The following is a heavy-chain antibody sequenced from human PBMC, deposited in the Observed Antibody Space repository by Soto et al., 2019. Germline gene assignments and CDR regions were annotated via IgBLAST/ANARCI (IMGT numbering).Heavy chain of an antibody. Sequence: SGPTLVNPTQTLTLNCTFSGFSLSTPAMCVSWLRQPPGEALEWLARIDWDDDKYYSTSLKTRLTISKDTSKNQVVLTMTNMDPVDTATYYCARIRRGSGYGYYFDYWGQGTLVTVSS. V-gene: IGHV2-70*11. CDR3: ARIRRGSGYGYYFDY. J-gene: IGHJ4*02. CDR1: GFSLSTPAMC. CDR2: IDWDDDK. D-gene: IGHD5-12*01.